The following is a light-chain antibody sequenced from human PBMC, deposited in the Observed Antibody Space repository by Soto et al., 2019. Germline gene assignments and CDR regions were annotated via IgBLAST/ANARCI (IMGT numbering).Light chain of an antibody. CDR1: QSMSSSH. V-gene: IGKV3-20*01. CDR3: QQYGSSPQRT. Sequence: EIVLTQSPGTLSLSPEERATLSCRASQSMSSSHLAWYQQKPGQAPRLLIYGASSRATGIPDRFSGSGSGTDFTLTISRLEPEDFAVYYCQQYGSSPQRTFGQGTKVEIK. J-gene: IGKJ1*01. CDR2: GAS.